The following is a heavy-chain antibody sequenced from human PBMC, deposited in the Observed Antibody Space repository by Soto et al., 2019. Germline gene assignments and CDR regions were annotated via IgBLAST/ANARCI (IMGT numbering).Heavy chain of an antibody. Sequence: VESVKISCXGSGYSFAGYWLTWVRQTPGKELDWMGRIDPSDSQTYYSPSFRGHVTISVTKSITTVFLQWSSLRASDAAMYYCARQIYDSDTGPNFQYYFDSWGQGTPVTVSS. D-gene: IGHD3-22*01. CDR1: GYSFAGYW. J-gene: IGHJ4*02. CDR2: IDPSDSQT. CDR3: ARQIYDSDTGPNFQYYFDS. V-gene: IGHV5-10-1*01.